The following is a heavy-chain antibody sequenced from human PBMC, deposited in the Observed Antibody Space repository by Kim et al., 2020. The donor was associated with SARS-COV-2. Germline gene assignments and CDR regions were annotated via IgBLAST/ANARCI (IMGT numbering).Heavy chain of an antibody. D-gene: IGHD3-22*01. CDR3: AKLPYYDSSGYYSS. J-gene: IGHJ5*02. Sequence: ADSVKGRFTISRDNSKNTLYLQMNSLRAEDTAVYYCAKLPYYDSSGYYSSWGQGTLVTVSS. V-gene: IGHV3-23*01.